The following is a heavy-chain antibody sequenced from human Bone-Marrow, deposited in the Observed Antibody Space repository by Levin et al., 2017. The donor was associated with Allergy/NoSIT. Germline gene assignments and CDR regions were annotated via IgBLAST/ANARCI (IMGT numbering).Heavy chain of an antibody. J-gene: IGHJ6*02. CDR1: GFTFSSYA. CDR2: ISGSGGST. V-gene: IGHV3-23*01. D-gene: IGHD3-10*01. Sequence: GGSLRLSCAASGFTFSSYAMSWVRQAPGKGLEWVSAISGSGGSTYYADSVKGRFTISRDNSKNTLYLQMNSLRAEDTAVYYCAKDLQPRLSPSHYYGSGNLYYDDYGMDVWGQGTTVTVSS. CDR3: AKDLQPRLSPSHYYGSGNLYYDDYGMDV.